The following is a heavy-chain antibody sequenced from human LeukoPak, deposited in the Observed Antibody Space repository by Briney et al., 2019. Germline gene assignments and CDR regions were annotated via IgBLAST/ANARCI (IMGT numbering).Heavy chain of an antibody. CDR3: ARASAGGFDWLDDAFDI. D-gene: IGHD3-9*01. CDR2: IYTSGST. CDR1: GGSISNSY. V-gene: IGHV4-4*07. J-gene: IGHJ3*02. Sequence: SETLSLTCTVSGGSISNSYWSWIRQPAGKGLEWIGRIYTSGSTNYSPSLKSRVTMSVDTSKKQFSLKLSSVTAADTAVYYCARASAGGFDWLDDAFDIWGQGTMVTVSS.